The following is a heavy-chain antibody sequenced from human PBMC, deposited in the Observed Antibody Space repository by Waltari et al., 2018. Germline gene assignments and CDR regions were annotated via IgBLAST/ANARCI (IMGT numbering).Heavy chain of an antibody. CDR1: GFTLSSYE. CDR2: IVSSGTKL. CDR3: ARENYYASCFDI. Sequence: ELQLVQSGGGFVQPGGSLRLSCVASGFTLSSYEVNWIRQPPGKGLGWVSYIVSSGTKLSYADSVKGRFTISRDNARNSVSLLVNSLTAEDTAVYFCARENYYASCFDIWGQGTTVTVSS. V-gene: IGHV3-48*03. D-gene: IGHD3-10*01. J-gene: IGHJ6*02.